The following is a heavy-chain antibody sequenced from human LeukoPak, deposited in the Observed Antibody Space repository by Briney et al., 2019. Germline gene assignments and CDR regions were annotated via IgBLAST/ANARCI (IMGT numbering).Heavy chain of an antibody. CDR3: ALPHCSSTSCYTPTWGY. D-gene: IGHD2-2*02. Sequence: PSETLSLTCTVSGGSISSYYWSWIRQPPGKGLEWIGEINHSGSTNYNPSLKSRVTISVDTSKNQFSLKLSSVTAADTAVYYCALPHCSSTSCYTPTWGYWGQGTLVTVSS. V-gene: IGHV4-34*01. J-gene: IGHJ4*02. CDR2: INHSGST. CDR1: GGSISSYY.